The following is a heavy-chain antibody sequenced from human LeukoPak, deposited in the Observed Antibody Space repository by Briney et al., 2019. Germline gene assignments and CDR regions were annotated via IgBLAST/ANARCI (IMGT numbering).Heavy chain of an antibody. CDR3: ARDPLRWLQNNYYYYYMDV. D-gene: IGHD5-24*01. Sequence: GGSLRLSCAASGFTFSSYGMNWVRQAPGKGLEWVSYISSTSRTIYDADSVKGRFTISRDNAKNSLYLQMNSLRDEDTAVYYCARDPLRWLQNNYYYYYMDVRGKGTTVTVSS. J-gene: IGHJ6*03. CDR1: GFTFSSYG. CDR2: ISSTSRTI. V-gene: IGHV3-48*02.